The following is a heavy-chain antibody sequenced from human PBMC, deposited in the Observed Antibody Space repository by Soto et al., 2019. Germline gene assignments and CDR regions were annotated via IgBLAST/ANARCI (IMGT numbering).Heavy chain of an antibody. V-gene: IGHV2-5*01. Sequence: SGPTLVNPTQTLTLTCTLSGISLSTSGVGLGWIRQTPGKALEWLALVYWNDDKHYSQSLKSRLTITKDTSKNQAILTMTNMDPVDTATYYCARGLATLPVFAFDIWGQGTVVTVSS. CDR3: ARGLATLPVFAFDI. J-gene: IGHJ3*02. D-gene: IGHD1-1*01. CDR1: GISLSTSGVG. CDR2: VYWNDDK.